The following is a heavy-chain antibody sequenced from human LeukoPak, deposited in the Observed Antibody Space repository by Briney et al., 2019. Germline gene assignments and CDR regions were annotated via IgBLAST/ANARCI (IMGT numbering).Heavy chain of an antibody. J-gene: IGHJ4*02. CDR3: ARDRGYSSSWYLDY. V-gene: IGHV4-38-2*02. CDR2: IYHSGST. D-gene: IGHD6-13*01. Sequence: SETLSLTCAVSGYSISSGYYWGWIRQPPGKGLEWIGSIYHSGSTYYNPSLKSRVTISVDTSKNQFSLKLSSVTAADTAVYYCARDRGYSSSWYLDYWGQGTLVTVSS. CDR1: GYSISSGYY.